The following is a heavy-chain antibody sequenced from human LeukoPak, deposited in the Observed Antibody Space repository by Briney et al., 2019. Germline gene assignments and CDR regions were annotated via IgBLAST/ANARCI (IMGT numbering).Heavy chain of an antibody. CDR2: IIPIFGTA. CDR3: ARAAGSSSFGSGIRN. V-gene: IGHV1-69*13. J-gene: IGHJ1*01. D-gene: IGHD3-10*01. Sequence: ASVKVSCKASGGTFSSYAISWVRQAPGQGLEWMGGIIPIFGTANYAQKFQGRVTITADESTSTAYMELSSLRSEDTAVYYCARAAGSSSFGSGIRNWGQGTLVTVSS. CDR1: GGTFSSYA.